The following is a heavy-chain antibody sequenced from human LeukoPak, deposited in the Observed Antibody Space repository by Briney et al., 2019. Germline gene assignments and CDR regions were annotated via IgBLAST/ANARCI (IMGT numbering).Heavy chain of an antibody. V-gene: IGHV3-11*04. CDR3: ARLEYNWNYSYYYYYMDV. D-gene: IGHD1-7*01. CDR1: GFTFSDYY. Sequence: GGSLRLSCAASGFTFSDYYMSWIPQAPGKGLEWVSVKGRFTISRDNANNSLYMQMNSLRAEDTAVYYCARLEYNWNYSYYYYYMDVWGKGTTVTVSS. J-gene: IGHJ6*03.